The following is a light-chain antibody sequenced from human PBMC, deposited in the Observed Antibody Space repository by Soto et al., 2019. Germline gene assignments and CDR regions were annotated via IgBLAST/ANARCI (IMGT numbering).Light chain of an antibody. J-gene: IGKJ4*01. CDR1: QSVSSN. CDR2: GAS. Sequence: EIVMTQSPATLSVSPGERATLSCRASQSVSSNLAWYQQKPGQAPRLLIYGASTRATGIPARFSGSGSGTEFTLTISSLQSEDFAVYYCQQYNSWPPLTFGGGTNVDIK. CDR3: QQYNSWPPLT. V-gene: IGKV3-15*01.